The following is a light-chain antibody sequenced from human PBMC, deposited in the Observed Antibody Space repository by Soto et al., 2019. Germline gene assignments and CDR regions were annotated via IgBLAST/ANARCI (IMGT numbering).Light chain of an antibody. CDR3: SSYAGSNNVL. Sequence: SALTQPPSASGSPGQSVTISCTGTSSDVGGYNYVSWYQQHPGKAPKLMIYEVSKRPSGVPDRFSGSKSGNTASLTVSGLQAEDETDYYCSSYAGSNNVLFGGGTKVTVL. J-gene: IGLJ2*01. CDR2: EVS. V-gene: IGLV2-8*01. CDR1: SSDVGGYNY.